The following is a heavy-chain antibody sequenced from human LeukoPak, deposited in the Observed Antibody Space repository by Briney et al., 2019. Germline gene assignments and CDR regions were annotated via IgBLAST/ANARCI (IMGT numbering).Heavy chain of an antibody. CDR1: GFTFSSYG. D-gene: IGHD5-24*01. CDR2: ISSSGSPI. J-gene: IGHJ4*02. Sequence: GGSLRLSCAASGFTFSSYGMHWVRQAPGKGLEWVSDISSSGSPIYYADSVKGRFTVSRDNAKNSLYLQMSSLRAEDTAVYYSARTMAFWGQGTLVAVSS. V-gene: IGHV3-48*04. CDR3: ARTMAF.